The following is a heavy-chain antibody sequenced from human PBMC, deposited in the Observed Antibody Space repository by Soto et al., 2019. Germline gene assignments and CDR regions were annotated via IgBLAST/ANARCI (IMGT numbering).Heavy chain of an antibody. CDR2: INHRGSY. J-gene: IGHJ6*02. CDR3: ARSDNRNSLYGVDV. CDR1: GGSLSGYY. V-gene: IGHV4-34*01. Sequence: PSETLSLTCAVNGGSLSGYYWSWIRQSPGKGLEWIGEINHRGSYDYNPSLKSRVTISIDASKNHVTLELTSVTAADTAVYYCARSDNRNSLYGVDVWGQGTAVTVSS. D-gene: IGHD1-7*01.